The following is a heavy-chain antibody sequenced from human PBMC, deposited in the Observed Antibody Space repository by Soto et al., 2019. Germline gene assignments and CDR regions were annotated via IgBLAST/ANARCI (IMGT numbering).Heavy chain of an antibody. CDR1: GFTFSSYA. V-gene: IGHV3-23*01. CDR2: ISGSGGST. CDR3: ANVNSPYRSHFMITFGGVIFFDY. J-gene: IGHJ4*02. D-gene: IGHD3-16*01. Sequence: EVQLLESGGGLVQPGGSLRLSCAASGFTFSSYAMSWVRQAPGKGLEWVSAISGSGGSTYYADSVKGRFTISRDNPKNTLYLQMNSLRAEDTAVYYCANVNSPYRSHFMITFGGVIFFDYWGQGTLVTVSS.